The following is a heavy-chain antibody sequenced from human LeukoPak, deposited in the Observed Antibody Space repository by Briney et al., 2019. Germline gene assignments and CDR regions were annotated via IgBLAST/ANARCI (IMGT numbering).Heavy chain of an antibody. CDR2: INHSGST. D-gene: IGHD3-3*01. CDR1: GGSFSGYY. Sequence: PSETLSLTCAVYGGSFSGYYWSGIRQPPGKGLEWIGEINHSGSTNYNPSLKSRVTISVDTFKNQFSLKLSSVTAADTAVYYCARGGSDFWSGYYRHYYMDVWGKGTTVTVSS. V-gene: IGHV4-34*01. J-gene: IGHJ6*03. CDR3: ARGGSDFWSGYYRHYYMDV.